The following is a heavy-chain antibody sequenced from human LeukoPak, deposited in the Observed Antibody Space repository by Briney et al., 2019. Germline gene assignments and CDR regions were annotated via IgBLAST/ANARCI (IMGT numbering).Heavy chain of an antibody. D-gene: IGHD2-8*02. CDR2: IYHTGTT. J-gene: IGHJ4*02. CDR1: GYSIRSGYH. CDR3: ARYSATTGGFH. Sequence: PSETLSLTCAVSGYSIRSGYHWGWIRQAPGKGLEWIGNIYHTGTTYYNPSLKSQVTISVNTSENHFSLHLSSVTAADTATYYCARYSATTGGFHWGQGTLVTVSS. V-gene: IGHV4-38-2*01.